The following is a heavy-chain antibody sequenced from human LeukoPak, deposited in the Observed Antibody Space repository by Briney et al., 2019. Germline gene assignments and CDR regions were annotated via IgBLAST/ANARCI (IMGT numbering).Heavy chain of an antibody. CDR2: ISWDGGST. V-gene: IGHV3-43D*03. D-gene: IGHD6-19*01. CDR1: GFTFDDYA. CDR3: AKDFHPGIAVAGTGYFQH. J-gene: IGHJ1*01. Sequence: GGSLRLSCAASGFTFDDYAMHWVRQAPGKGLEWVSLISWDGGSTYYADSVKGRFTISGDNSKNSLYLQMNSLRAEDTALYYCAKDFHPGIAVAGTGYFQHWGQGTLVTVSS.